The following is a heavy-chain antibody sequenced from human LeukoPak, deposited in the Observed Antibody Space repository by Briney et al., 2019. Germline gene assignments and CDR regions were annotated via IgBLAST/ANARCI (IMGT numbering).Heavy chain of an antibody. CDR2: IYTSGST. Sequence: PSETLSLTCTVSGGSISSYYWSWIRQPAGKGLEWIGRIYTSGSTNYNPSLKSRVTISVDTSKNQFSLKLGSVTAADTAVYYCATQRSVDTAMVTDYWGQGTLVTVSS. CDR3: ATQRSVDTAMVTDY. CDR1: GGSISSYY. J-gene: IGHJ4*02. V-gene: IGHV4-4*07. D-gene: IGHD5-18*01.